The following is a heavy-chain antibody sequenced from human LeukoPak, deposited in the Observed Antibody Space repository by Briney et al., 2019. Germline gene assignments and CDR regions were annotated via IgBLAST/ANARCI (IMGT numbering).Heavy chain of an antibody. CDR3: ARDLLHAFGI. Sequence: PGGSLRLSCEASAFTFSSYSMNWVRKAPGKGLEWISYIGGSSRSISYADSVKGRFTISRDNAKNSLYLQMNSLRAEDTALYYCARDLLHAFGIWGQGTTVTVSS. J-gene: IGHJ3*02. CDR2: IGGSSRSI. V-gene: IGHV3-48*01. CDR1: AFTFSSYS.